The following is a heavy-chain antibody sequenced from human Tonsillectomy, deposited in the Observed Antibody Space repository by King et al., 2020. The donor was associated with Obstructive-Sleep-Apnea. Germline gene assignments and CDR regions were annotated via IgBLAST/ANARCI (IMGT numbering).Heavy chain of an antibody. V-gene: IGHV4-39*07. CDR1: GGSISSSSYY. J-gene: IGHJ4*02. Sequence: QLQESGPGLVKPSETLSLTCTVSGGSISSSSYYWGWIRQPPGKGLEWIGSIYYSGSTYYNPSLKSRVTISVDTSKNQFSLKLSSVTAADTAVYYCAREDGRWGQLWVDFDYWGQGTLVTVSS. CDR2: IYYSGST. CDR3: AREDGRWGQLWVDFDY. D-gene: IGHD5-18*01.